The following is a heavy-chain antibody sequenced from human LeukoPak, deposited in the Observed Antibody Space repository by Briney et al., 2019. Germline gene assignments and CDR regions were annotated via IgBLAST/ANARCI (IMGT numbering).Heavy chain of an antibody. CDR2: ISWNSGRM. J-gene: IGHJ3*01. Sequence: GGSLRLSCEASGFTFDNYGMHWVRQAPGKGLEWVSFISWNSGRMAYADSVKGRFTISRDNAKNSLYLQMNSLRAEDTAFYYCAKDWYSRGWYEAYQYYGVDLWGQGTMVTVSP. CDR1: GFTFDNYG. D-gene: IGHD6-19*01. V-gene: IGHV3-9*01. CDR3: AKDWYSRGWYEAYQYYGVDL.